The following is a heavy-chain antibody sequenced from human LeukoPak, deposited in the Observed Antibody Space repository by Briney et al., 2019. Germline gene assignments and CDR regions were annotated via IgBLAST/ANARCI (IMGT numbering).Heavy chain of an antibody. CDR1: GGTFSSYA. V-gene: IGHV1-3*03. Sequence: ASVKVSCKASGGTFSSYAISWVRQAPGQGLEWMGLINAGYGNTRYSQEFQDRVTITRDTSASTTYMELSSLRSEDMALYYCARAYSSSWPGPFFDYWGQGSLVTVSS. D-gene: IGHD6-13*01. CDR2: INAGYGNT. J-gene: IGHJ4*02. CDR3: ARAYSSSWPGPFFDY.